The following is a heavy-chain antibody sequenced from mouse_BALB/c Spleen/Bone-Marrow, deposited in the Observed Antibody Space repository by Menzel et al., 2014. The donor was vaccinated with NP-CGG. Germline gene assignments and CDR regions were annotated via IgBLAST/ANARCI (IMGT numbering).Heavy chain of an antibody. CDR3: TRSGNSMDY. J-gene: IGHJ4*01. V-gene: IGHV1-5*01. Sequence: EVQLQQSGTILARPGASVKLSCKASGYTFTSYWMHWIKQRPGQGLEWIGAIYPGSGDTNYNQKFKAKAKLTAVTSTSTAYMELSSLTNEDSAVYYCTRSGNSMDYWVQGPPITVPS. CDR1: GYTFTSYW. D-gene: IGHD2-1*01. CDR2: IYPGSGDT.